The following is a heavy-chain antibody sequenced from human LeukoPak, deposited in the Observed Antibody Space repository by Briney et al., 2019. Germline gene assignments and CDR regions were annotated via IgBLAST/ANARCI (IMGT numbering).Heavy chain of an antibody. CDR3: ARDLDSSGYYHVVDS. CDR2: ISTSGRT. J-gene: IGHJ4*02. CDR1: GFTFSSYA. Sequence: GGSLRLSCADSGFTFSSYAMSWVRQAPGKGLEWDSLISTSGRTHYADSVQGRFTISRDNSKNTLSLHMNSLRAEDTAVYYCARDLDSSGYYHVVDSWGQGALVTVSS. D-gene: IGHD3-22*01. V-gene: IGHV3-23*01.